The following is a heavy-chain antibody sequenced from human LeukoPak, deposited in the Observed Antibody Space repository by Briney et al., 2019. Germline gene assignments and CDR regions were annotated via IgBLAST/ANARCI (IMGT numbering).Heavy chain of an antibody. V-gene: IGHV4-59*12. Sequence: SETLSLTCTVSGGSISSYYWSWIRQPPGKGLEWIGYIYYSGSTNYNPSLKSRVTMSVDTSKNQFSLKLSSVTAADTAVYYCARDGYYYDSSGPNFDYWGQGTLVTVSS. CDR3: ARDGYYYDSSGPNFDY. CDR2: IYYSGST. D-gene: IGHD3-22*01. CDR1: GGSISSYY. J-gene: IGHJ4*02.